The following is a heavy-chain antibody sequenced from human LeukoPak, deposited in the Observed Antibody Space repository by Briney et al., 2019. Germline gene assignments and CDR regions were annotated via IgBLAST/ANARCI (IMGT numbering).Heavy chain of an antibody. CDR3: ARRGTSSSWAHFDY. D-gene: IGHD6-13*01. Sequence: PGGSLRLSCAASGFIFSTYWLTWVRQAPGKGLEWVANINQDGSEIYYVDSAQGRFTISRDNVKNSLYLQMNSLGAEDTAVYYCARRGTSSSWAHFDYWGQGTLVTVSS. V-gene: IGHV3-7*05. CDR1: GFIFSTYW. J-gene: IGHJ4*02. CDR2: INQDGSEI.